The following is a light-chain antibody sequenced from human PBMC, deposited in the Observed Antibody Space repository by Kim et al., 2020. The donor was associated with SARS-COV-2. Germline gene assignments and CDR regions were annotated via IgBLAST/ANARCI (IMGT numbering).Light chain of an antibody. Sequence: DIQMTQSPSSLSASVGDRVTITCQAGEDISNYLNWYQQKLGKAPKLLIYDASNLESGVPSRFTGSGSGTHFTFTISSLQPDDFATYYCQQYTTLLSVTFGGGTKVDIK. CDR3: QQYTTLLSVT. CDR1: EDISNY. CDR2: DAS. J-gene: IGKJ4*01. V-gene: IGKV1-33*01.